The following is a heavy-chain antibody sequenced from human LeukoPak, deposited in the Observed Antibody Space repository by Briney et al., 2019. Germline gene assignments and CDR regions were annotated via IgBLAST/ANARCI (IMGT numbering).Heavy chain of an antibody. CDR3: ARARYSGSYRPADD. CDR1: GITFSSYS. J-gene: IGHJ4*02. Sequence: GGSLRLSCAASGITFSSYSMHWVRQAPGKGLEWVAVISYDGSYKFYADSVKGRFTISRDNSKSTLYLQMNSLRAEDTAVYYCARARYSGSYRPADDWGQGTLVTVSS. V-gene: IGHV3-30*04. D-gene: IGHD1-26*01. CDR2: ISYDGSYK.